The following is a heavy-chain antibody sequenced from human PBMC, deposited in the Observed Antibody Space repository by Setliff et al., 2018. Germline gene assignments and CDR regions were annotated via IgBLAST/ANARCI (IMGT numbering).Heavy chain of an antibody. J-gene: IGHJ4*01. CDR1: DDSFTSSGYY. V-gene: IGHV4-39*01. CDR2: ISYSGTP. CDR3: VRPGGTTVVARHFDY. D-gene: IGHD2-15*01. Sequence: PSETLSLTCTVSDDSFTSSGYYWGWIRQAPGSGLEWIGSISYSGTPYYNASVESRVTISIDTSRNQFSLELRSVTVADTATYYCVRPGGTTVVARHFDYWGSGILVTVSS.